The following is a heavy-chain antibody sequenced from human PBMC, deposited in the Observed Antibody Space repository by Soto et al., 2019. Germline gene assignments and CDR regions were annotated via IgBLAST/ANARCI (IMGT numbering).Heavy chain of an antibody. D-gene: IGHD1-26*01. CDR1: GGSISSSNW. V-gene: IGHV4-4*02. Sequence: QVQLQESGPGLVKPSGTLSLTCAVYGGSISSSNWWSWVRQPPGKGLEWIGESYHSGSTNYNPSLKSQVNKSVDKSKSQFSVKLSCVTAADTGVYYCASRGKIVGASTGYNFDYWGQGTLVTVSS. CDR3: ASRGKIVGASTGYNFDY. CDR2: SYHSGST. J-gene: IGHJ4*02.